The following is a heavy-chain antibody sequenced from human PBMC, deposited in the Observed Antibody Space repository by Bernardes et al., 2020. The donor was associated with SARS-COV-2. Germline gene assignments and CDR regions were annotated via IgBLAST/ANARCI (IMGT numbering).Heavy chain of an antibody. V-gene: IGHV1-2*02. J-gene: IGHJ4*02. CDR2: INPNGGDT. CDR3: ASEGAGTRLAS. Sequence: ASVKVSCKASGFTFTAYYMHWVRQAPGQGPEWMGWINPNGGDTKYAPKFQGRVSMTTDTSITTAYMDLTSLTSDDTAVYYCASEGAGTRLASWGQGTLVTVSS. CDR1: GFTFTAYY. D-gene: IGHD3-10*01.